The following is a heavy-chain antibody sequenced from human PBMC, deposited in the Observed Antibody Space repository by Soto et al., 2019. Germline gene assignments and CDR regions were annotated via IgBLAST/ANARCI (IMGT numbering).Heavy chain of an antibody. CDR1: GYSFTSYW. J-gene: IGHJ4*02. CDR2: IYPGDSDT. Sequence: GESLKISCKASGYSFTSYWIAWVRQMPGKGLEWMGIIYPGDSDTIYSPSFQGQVTISAAKSISTAYLQMNSLRAGDTAIYYCAKRVVPSAVSGGFDCWGQGTLVTVSS. CDR3: AKRVVPSAVSGGFDC. V-gene: IGHV5-51*01. D-gene: IGHD2-2*01.